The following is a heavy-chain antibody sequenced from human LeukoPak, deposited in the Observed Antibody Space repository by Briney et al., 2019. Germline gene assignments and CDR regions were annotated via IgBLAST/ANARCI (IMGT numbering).Heavy chain of an antibody. CDR3: ARDPPRRYYYDSSGLEY. CDR1: GYTFTSYG. Sequence: ASVKVSCKAAGYTFTSYGISWVRQAHGQGLEWMGWISAYNGNTNYAQKLQGRVTMTTDTSTSTAYMELRSLRSDDTAVYYCARDPPRRYYYDSSGLEYWGQGTLVTVSS. J-gene: IGHJ4*02. D-gene: IGHD3-22*01. V-gene: IGHV1-18*01. CDR2: ISAYNGNT.